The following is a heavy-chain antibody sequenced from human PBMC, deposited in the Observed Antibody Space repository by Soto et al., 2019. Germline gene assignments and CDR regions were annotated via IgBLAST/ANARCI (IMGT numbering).Heavy chain of an antibody. D-gene: IGHD1-26*01. J-gene: IGHJ4*02. V-gene: IGHV3-53*01. CDR3: ARVLVGTTYYFDY. CDR2: IYSGGST. Sequence: GSLRLSCAASGFTVSSNYMSWVRQAPGKGLEWVSVIYSGGSTYYADSVKGRFTISRDNSKNTLYLQMNSLRAEDTAVYHCARVLVGTTYYFDYWGQGTLVTVYS. CDR1: GFTVSSNY.